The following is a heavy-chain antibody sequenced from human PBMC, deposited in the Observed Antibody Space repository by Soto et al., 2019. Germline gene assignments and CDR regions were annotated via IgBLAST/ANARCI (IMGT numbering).Heavy chain of an antibody. Sequence: SVKRSCKASGFTFTSSAVQWVRQARGQRIEWIGWIVVGSGNTNYAQKFQERVTITRDMSTSTAYMELSSLRSEDTALYYCAEEGTVYSYGNDHHDRMAFRGQGTTVT. CDR3: AEEGTVYSYGNDHHDRMAF. CDR1: GFTFTSSA. D-gene: IGHD5-18*01. J-gene: IGHJ6*02. CDR2: IVVGSGNT. V-gene: IGHV1-58*01.